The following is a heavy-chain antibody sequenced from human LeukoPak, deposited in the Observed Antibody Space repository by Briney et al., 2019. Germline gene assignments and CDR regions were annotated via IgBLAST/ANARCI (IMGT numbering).Heavy chain of an antibody. D-gene: IGHD4-11*01. Sequence: GGSLRLSCVASGFTFRGHWMNWVRQAPGQGMEWVANINSDGSGKYHVDSVQGRFTISRDNAKNSLYLQMNSLRAEDTAVYYCGGDGTGLTNWGQGTLVTVSS. V-gene: IGHV3-7*01. CDR1: GFTFRGHW. CDR2: INSDGSGK. CDR3: GGDGTGLTN. J-gene: IGHJ4*02.